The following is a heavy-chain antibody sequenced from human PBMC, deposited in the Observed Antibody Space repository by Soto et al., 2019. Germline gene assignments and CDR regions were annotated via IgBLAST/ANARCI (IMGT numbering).Heavy chain of an antibody. CDR2: IHYSGST. Sequence: SSETLSLTCTVSGGSLSSYYWSWIRQPPGKGLEWIGNIHYSGSTNYNPSLKSRVTILVDTSKNQFSLKLSSVTAADTAVYFCARLRWPDYGGVSAPWGQGTLVPVSP. V-gene: IGHV4-59*01. CDR3: ARLRWPDYGGVSAP. CDR1: GGSLSSYY. D-gene: IGHD4-17*01. J-gene: IGHJ5*02.